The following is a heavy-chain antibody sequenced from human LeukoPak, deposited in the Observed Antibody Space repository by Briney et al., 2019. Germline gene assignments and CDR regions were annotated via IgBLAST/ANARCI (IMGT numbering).Heavy chain of an antibody. V-gene: IGHV3-21*01. D-gene: IGHD6-19*01. J-gene: IGHJ3*02. CDR3: ARDKSGSGIAVANDAFDI. CDR1: GFSFRSYW. Sequence: GGSLRLSCAATGFSFRSYWMDWVRQAPGKGLEWVSSISSSSSYIYYADSVKGRFTISRDNAKNSLYLQMNSLRAEDTAVYYCARDKSGSGIAVANDAFDIWGQGTMVTVSS. CDR2: ISSSSSYI.